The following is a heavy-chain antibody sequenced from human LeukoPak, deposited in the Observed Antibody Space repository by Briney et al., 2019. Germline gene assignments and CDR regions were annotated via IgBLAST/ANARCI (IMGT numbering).Heavy chain of an antibody. J-gene: IGHJ4*02. CDR2: IKSKTDGGTA. D-gene: IGHD3-22*01. CDR1: GFSFINAG. V-gene: IGHV3-15*01. CDR3: TTRTTGEYYDGSSFYY. Sequence: GGSLRLSWSASGFSFINAGLAGVREAPGKGLDWVGRIKSKTDGGTADYTAPVKGRFTISRDDSKHTLCLQINSLKTEDKAVEYCTTRTTGEYYDGSSFYYWGQGTLVTVSS.